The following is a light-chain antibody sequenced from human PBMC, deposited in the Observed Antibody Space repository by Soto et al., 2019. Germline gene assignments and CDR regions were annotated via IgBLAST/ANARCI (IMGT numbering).Light chain of an antibody. J-gene: IGKJ4*01. CDR1: QDISGW. CDR3: QQYHRYPPT. CDR2: GAS. V-gene: IGKV1D-16*01. Sequence: DIQMTQSPSSLSAFVGDRVTITCRASQDISGWLAWYQQKPGKAPKALIYGASSLQGGVPSRFSGSGSWTDFTLTISSLQPEDSASYYCQQYHRYPPTFGGGTKVEIK.